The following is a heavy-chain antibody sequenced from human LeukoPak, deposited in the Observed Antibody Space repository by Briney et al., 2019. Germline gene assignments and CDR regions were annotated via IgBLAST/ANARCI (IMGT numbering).Heavy chain of an antibody. CDR3: ARDRGDGMDV. J-gene: IGHJ6*02. CDR1: GGSISSSGHY. Sequence: SETLSLTCTDSGGSISSSGHYWSWIRQPPGKGLEWIGYIYYSGSTYYNPSLKSRVTISVDTSKNQFSLKLSSLTAADTAVYYCARDRGDGMDVWGQGTTVTVSS. V-gene: IGHV4-31*03. CDR2: IYYSGST.